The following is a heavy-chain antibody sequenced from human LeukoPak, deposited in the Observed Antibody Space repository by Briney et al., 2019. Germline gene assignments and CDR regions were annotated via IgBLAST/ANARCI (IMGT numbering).Heavy chain of an antibody. CDR3: ARVWLYGSGSYYNFDY. D-gene: IGHD3-10*01. Sequence: ASVTVSCQASGYTFTDYYMHWVQPAPGQGVAWMGWINPNSGSTNYAQKFQGRVTMTRDTSISTAYMELSRLRSDDTAVYYCARVWLYGSGSYYNFDYWGQGTLVTVSS. CDR1: GYTFTDYY. J-gene: IGHJ4*02. CDR2: INPNSGST. V-gene: IGHV1-2*02.